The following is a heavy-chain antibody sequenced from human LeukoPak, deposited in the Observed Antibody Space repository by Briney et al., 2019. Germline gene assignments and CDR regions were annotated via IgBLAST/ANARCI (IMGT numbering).Heavy chain of an antibody. CDR1: GGSISSSSYY. Sequence: QSSETLSLTCTVSGGSISSSSYYWGWTRQPPGKGLEWIGSIYYSGSTYYNPSLKSRVTISVDTSKNQFSLKLSSVTAADTAVYYCASHPSRYCGGDCYDFDYWGQGTLVTVSS. CDR3: ASHPSRYCGGDCYDFDY. V-gene: IGHV4-39*01. J-gene: IGHJ4*02. D-gene: IGHD2-21*02. CDR2: IYYSGST.